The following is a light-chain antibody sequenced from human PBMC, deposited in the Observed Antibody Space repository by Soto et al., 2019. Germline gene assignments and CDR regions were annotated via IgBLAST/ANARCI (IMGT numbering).Light chain of an antibody. CDR2: DVS. J-gene: IGKJ3*01. CDR1: QTISNW. CDR3: QHYDR. Sequence: DIQMTQSPSTLSASVGDRVTITCRASQTISNWLAWYQQKPGKAPKLLIFDVSSLENGVPSRFSGSGSGTEFTLTISSLQPDDFATYYCQHYDRFGPGTKVDIK. V-gene: IGKV1-5*01.